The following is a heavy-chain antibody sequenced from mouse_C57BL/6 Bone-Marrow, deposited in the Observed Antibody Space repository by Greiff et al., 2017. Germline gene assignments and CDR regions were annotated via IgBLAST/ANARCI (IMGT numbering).Heavy chain of an antibody. Sequence: VQRVESGAELARPGASVKLSCKASGYTFTSYGISWVKQRTGQGLEWIGEIYPRSGNTYYNEKFKGKATLTADKSSSTAYMELRSLTSEDSAVYFCARVPIYYYGSSRDYWGQGTTLTVSS. D-gene: IGHD1-1*01. J-gene: IGHJ2*01. CDR2: IYPRSGNT. V-gene: IGHV1-81*01. CDR1: GYTFTSYG. CDR3: ARVPIYYYGSSRDY.